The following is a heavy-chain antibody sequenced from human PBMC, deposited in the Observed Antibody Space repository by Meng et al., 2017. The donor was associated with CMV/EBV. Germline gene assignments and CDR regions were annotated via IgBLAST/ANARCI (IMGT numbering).Heavy chain of an antibody. CDR1: GFTVSSNY. V-gene: IGHV3-53*01. CDR3: ARGIYSGYDSHYYYGMDV. D-gene: IGHD5-12*01. Sequence: GGSLRLSCAASGFTVSSNYMSWVRQAPGKGLEWVSVIYSGGSTYYADSVKGRFTISRDNSKNTLYLQMNSLRAEDTAVYYCARGIYSGYDSHYYYGMDVWGQGTTVTVSS. J-gene: IGHJ6*02. CDR2: IYSGGST.